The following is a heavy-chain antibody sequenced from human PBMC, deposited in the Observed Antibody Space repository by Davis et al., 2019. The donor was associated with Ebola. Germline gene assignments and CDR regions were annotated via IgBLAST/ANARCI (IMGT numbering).Heavy chain of an antibody. CDR1: GFTSSTYA. CDR3: ARGVRVGGVEYYGMDV. Sequence: SLTLSCAASGFTSSTYAMHWVRQAPAQGLEWVAFISYDGSNKYYVDSVKGRFTISRDNSKNTLYLQMNSLRADDTAVYYCARGVRVGGVEYYGMDVWGRGTTVTVSS. D-gene: IGHD1-26*01. CDR2: ISYDGSNK. V-gene: IGHV3-30-3*01. J-gene: IGHJ6*04.